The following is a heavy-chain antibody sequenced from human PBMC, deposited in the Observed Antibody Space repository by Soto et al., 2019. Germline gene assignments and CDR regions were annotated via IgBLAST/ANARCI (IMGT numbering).Heavy chain of an antibody. V-gene: IGHV1-69*08. CDR1: GGTFSPST. J-gene: IGHJ4*02. CDR3: VRDAPIGSVFSGYDAIDS. D-gene: IGHD5-12*01. CDR2: IIPSFGTG. Sequence: QVQLEQSGTEVKKPGSSVKVSCKSSGGTFSPSTFTWVRQAPGQGLEWMGRIIPSFGTGDYATKFQGRGLITAEKSTSTVYMELSGLNAEDKAVFFCVRDAPIGSVFSGYDAIDSWGQGTLVTVSS.